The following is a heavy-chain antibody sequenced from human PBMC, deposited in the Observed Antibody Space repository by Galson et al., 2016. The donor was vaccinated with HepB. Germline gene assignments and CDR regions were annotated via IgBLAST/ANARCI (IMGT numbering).Heavy chain of an antibody. V-gene: IGHV4-4*02. Sequence: SETLSLTCAVSGDSISSSGWWSWVRQPPGKGLEWIGEIFQTGTTNYNISLKSRVTISVDKYRNQFSLKMNSVTAADTAVYYCAKLITRYCSSSTCSDHDINWFDPWGQGTLVTVSS. CDR2: IFQTGTT. CDR3: AKLITRYCSSSTCSDHDINWFDP. D-gene: IGHD2-2*01. CDR1: GDSISSSGW. J-gene: IGHJ5*02.